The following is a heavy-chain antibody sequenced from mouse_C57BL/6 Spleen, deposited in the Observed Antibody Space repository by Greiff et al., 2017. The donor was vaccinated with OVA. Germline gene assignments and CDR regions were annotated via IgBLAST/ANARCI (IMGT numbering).Heavy chain of an antibody. J-gene: IGHJ3*01. Sequence: EVKLQESGPGMVKPSQSLSLTCTVTGYSITSGYDWHWIRHFPGNKLEWMGYISYSGSTNYNPSLKSRISITHDTSKNHFFLKLNSVTTEDTATDYCAREAPDGYSGRFAYWGQGTLVTVSA. D-gene: IGHD2-3*01. V-gene: IGHV3-1*01. CDR3: AREAPDGYSGRFAY. CDR1: GYSITSGYD. CDR2: ISYSGST.